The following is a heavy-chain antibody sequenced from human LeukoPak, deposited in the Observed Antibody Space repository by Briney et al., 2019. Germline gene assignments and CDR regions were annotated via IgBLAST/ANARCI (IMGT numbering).Heavy chain of an antibody. D-gene: IGHD3-22*01. J-gene: IGHJ3*02. V-gene: IGHV4-4*07. CDR1: GGSISSYY. CDR3: ARGRNVYYYDSSGYYPGAFDI. CDR2: IYTSGST. Sequence: PSETLSLTCTVSGGSISSYYWSWIRQPAGKGLEWTGRIYTSGSTNYNPSLKSRVTISVDKSKNQFSLKLSSVTAADTAVYYCARGRNVYYYDSSGYYPGAFDIWGQGTMVTVSS.